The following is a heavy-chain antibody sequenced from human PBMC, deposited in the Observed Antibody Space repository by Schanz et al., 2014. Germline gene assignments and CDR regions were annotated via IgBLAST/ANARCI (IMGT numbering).Heavy chain of an antibody. Sequence: QVQLVQSGAEVKKPGVSVKVSCKASGYTFTTYYIHWVRQAPGQGLEWMGKINPSSGTTRIAQNFQGRLTVTRHTSISTAYMELSSLRSEDTAVYYCARAPVTVGPYHYYMDVWGKGTTVTVSS. CDR2: INPSSGTT. CDR1: GYTFTTYY. V-gene: IGHV1-46*01. D-gene: IGHD4-17*01. J-gene: IGHJ6*03. CDR3: ARAPVTVGPYHYYMDV.